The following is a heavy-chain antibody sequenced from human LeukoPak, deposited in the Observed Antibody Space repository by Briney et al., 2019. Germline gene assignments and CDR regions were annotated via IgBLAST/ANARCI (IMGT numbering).Heavy chain of an antibody. J-gene: IGHJ3*02. Sequence: GRSLRLSCAASGFTFSTYGMHWVRQSPGKGLEWVAVISYDGSYKEYADSVKGRFTISRDNSKNTLYLQMNSLRAEDTAVYYCARGGDGPYDAFDIWGQGTMVTVSS. V-gene: IGHV3-30*03. CDR3: ARGGDGPYDAFDI. CDR2: ISYDGSYK. CDR1: GFTFSTYG. D-gene: IGHD3-16*01.